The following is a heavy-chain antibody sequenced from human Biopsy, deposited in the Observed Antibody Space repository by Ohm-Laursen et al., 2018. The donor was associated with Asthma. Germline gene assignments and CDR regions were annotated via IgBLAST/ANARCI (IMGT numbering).Heavy chain of an antibody. CDR1: GYPFTDYY. Sequence: ASVKVSCKASGYPFTDYYVHWVRQAPGQGLVWMGRIGPNSGGTNYAQKFLGRVTMTRDTSVNTAFMVLSRLRSDDTAVYYCARIKIRIGAGTDRYFDLWGRGTLVTVSS. CDR2: IGPNSGGT. CDR3: ARIKIRIGAGTDRYFDL. V-gene: IGHV1-2*06. J-gene: IGHJ2*01. D-gene: IGHD3-16*01.